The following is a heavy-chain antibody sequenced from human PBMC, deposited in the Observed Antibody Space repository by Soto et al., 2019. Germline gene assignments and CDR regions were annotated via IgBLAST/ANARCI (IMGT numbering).Heavy chain of an antibody. V-gene: IGHV1-58*01. Sequence: ASVKVSCKASGFTFTSSAVQWVRQARGQRLEWIGWIVVGSGNTNYAQKFQERVTITRDMSTSTAYMELNSLRSEDKAVYYCAASYYDFWSGYSPLSDWGQGTLVTVSS. D-gene: IGHD3-3*01. CDR2: IVVGSGNT. CDR1: GFTFTSSA. CDR3: AASYYDFWSGYSPLSD. J-gene: IGHJ4*02.